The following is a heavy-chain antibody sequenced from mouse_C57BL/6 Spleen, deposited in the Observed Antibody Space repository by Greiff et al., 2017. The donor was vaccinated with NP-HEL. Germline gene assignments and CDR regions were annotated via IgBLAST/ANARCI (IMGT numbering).Heavy chain of an antibody. V-gene: IGHV5-4*03. D-gene: IGHD2-5*01. CDR1: GFTFSSYA. J-gene: IGHJ2*01. CDR3: ARAYYSIYYFDC. CDR2: ISDGGSYT. Sequence: DVKLVESGGGLVKPGGSLKLSCAASGFTFSSYAMSWVRQTPEKRLEWVATISDGGSYTYYPDNVKGRFTISRDNAKNNLYLQMSHLKSDDTAMYYCARAYYSIYYFDCWGQGTTLTVSS.